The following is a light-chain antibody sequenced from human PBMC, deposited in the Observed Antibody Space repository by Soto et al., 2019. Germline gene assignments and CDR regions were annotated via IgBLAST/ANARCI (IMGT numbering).Light chain of an antibody. CDR3: QQLTDWPPQWT. CDR1: QNVDKF. J-gene: IGKJ1*01. V-gene: IGKV3-11*01. Sequence: EIELTQSPATLSLSPGETATLSCRASQNVDKFLAWYQQRPGQPPRLLIFDSSNRATGVPVRLSGSGSGTVFTLTISSLEPEDFAVYYCQQLTDWPPQWTFGQGTKVDIK. CDR2: DSS.